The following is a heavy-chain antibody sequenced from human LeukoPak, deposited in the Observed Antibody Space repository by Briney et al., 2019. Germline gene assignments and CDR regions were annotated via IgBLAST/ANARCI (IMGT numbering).Heavy chain of an antibody. V-gene: IGHV3-30*02. CDR2: IRYDGSNK. J-gene: IGHJ6*03. D-gene: IGHD6-13*01. Sequence: GGSRRLSCAASGFTFSSYGMHLVRQAPGKGLEWVAFIRYDGSNKYYADSVKGRFTISRDNSKNTLYLQMNSLRAEDTAVYYCANAAAAVYYYYYMDVWGKGTTVTVSS. CDR3: ANAAAAVYYYYYMDV. CDR1: GFTFSSYG.